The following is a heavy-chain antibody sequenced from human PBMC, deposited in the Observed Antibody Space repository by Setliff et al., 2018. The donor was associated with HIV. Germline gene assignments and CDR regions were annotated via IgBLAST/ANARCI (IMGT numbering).Heavy chain of an antibody. Sequence: PSETLSLTCAVYGGSFSGYYWGWIRQPPGKGLEWIGSIYHRGNTYYNPSLKSRVTISFDTSKNQFSLKLSFVTAADTAVYYCARHLKGWLQGDFWGQGTLVTVSS. D-gene: IGHD5-12*01. CDR1: GGSFSGYY. J-gene: IGHJ4*02. CDR3: ARHLKGWLQGDF. CDR2: IYHRGNT. V-gene: IGHV4-38-2*01.